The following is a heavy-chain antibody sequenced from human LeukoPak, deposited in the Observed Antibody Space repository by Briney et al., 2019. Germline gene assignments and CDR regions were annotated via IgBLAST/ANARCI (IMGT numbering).Heavy chain of an antibody. CDR3: ARHATNIYGPFDY. CDR1: GGSISGYY. Sequence: PSETLSLTCTVSGGSISGYYWSWIRQSAGKGLEWIGRIYTSGSTNYNPSLKSRVTMSVDTSKNQLSLKLSSVTAADMAIYYCARHATNIYGPFDYWGQGTLVTVSS. J-gene: IGHJ4*02. D-gene: IGHD3-10*01. V-gene: IGHV4-4*07. CDR2: IYTSGST.